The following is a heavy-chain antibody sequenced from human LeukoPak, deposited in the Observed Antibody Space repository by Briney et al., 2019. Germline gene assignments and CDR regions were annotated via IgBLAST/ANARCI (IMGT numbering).Heavy chain of an antibody. V-gene: IGHV4-34*01. CDR2: INHSGST. CDR1: GGSFSGYY. Sequence: SETLSLTCAVYGGSFSGYYWSWIRQPPGKGLEWIGEINHSGSTNYNPSLKSRVTISVDTSKNQFSLKLSSVTAADTAVYYCARDQYQLLTNWSDPWGQGTLVTVSS. J-gene: IGHJ5*02. CDR3: ARDQYQLLTNWSDP. D-gene: IGHD2-2*01.